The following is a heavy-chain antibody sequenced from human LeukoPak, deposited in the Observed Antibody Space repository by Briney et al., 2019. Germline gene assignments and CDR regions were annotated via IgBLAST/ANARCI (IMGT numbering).Heavy chain of an antibody. D-gene: IGHD4-17*01. Sequence: GASVKVSCKASGYTFTDSYMHWVRQAPGQGLEWMGWINPNSGGTNYAQKFQGRVTMTRDTSISTAYMELSRLRSDDTAVYYCARDLDYDLLFDYWGQGILVTVSS. CDR2: INPNSGGT. V-gene: IGHV1-2*02. CDR1: GYTFTDSY. CDR3: ARDLDYDLLFDY. J-gene: IGHJ4*02.